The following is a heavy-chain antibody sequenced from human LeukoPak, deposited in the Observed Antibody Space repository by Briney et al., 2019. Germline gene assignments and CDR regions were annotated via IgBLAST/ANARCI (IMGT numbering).Heavy chain of an antibody. CDR1: GGLISRIEYY. V-gene: IGHV4-30-4*01. CDR3: ASVSVWELATHPGGSFDY. CDR2: IYHTGAT. D-gene: IGHD1-26*01. J-gene: IGHJ4*02. Sequence: SQTLSLTCTVSGGLISRIEYYWSWIRQSPVKGLEWLGHIYHTGATLYSPHLNNRLSVSVDSSRNQFSLTLNSVTAADTAVYYCASVSVWELATHPGGSFDYWGRGILVTVSS.